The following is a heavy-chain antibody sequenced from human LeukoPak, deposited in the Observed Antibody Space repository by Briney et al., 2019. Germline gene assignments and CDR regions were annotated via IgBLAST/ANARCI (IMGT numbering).Heavy chain of an antibody. V-gene: IGHV4-39*07. D-gene: IGHD3-10*01. CDR1: GGSISSSSYY. Sequence: KTSETLSLTCTVPGGSISSSSYYWGWIRQPPGKGLEWIGSIYYSGSTYYNPSLKSRVTISVATSKNQFSLKLSSVTAADTAVYYCARVEEGYGSGRRENYYYYYMDVWGKGTTVTISS. CDR2: IYYSGST. CDR3: ARVEEGYGSGRRENYYYYYMDV. J-gene: IGHJ6*03.